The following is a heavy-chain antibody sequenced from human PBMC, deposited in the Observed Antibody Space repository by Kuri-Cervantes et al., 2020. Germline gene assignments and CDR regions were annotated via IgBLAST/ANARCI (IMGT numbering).Heavy chain of an antibody. CDR3: ATLPFISGWTYPGFDF. Sequence: GGSLRLSCTASGFTFGDYAMNWFRQAPGKGLEWVGFIRSKAYGGTTKYAASVKGRFTISRDDSKKMLFLDMNSLETEDTAVYHCATLPFISGWTYPGFDFWGQGTLVTVSS. CDR2: IRSKAYGGTT. D-gene: IGHD6-25*01. V-gene: IGHV3-49*03. J-gene: IGHJ4*02. CDR1: GFTFGDYA.